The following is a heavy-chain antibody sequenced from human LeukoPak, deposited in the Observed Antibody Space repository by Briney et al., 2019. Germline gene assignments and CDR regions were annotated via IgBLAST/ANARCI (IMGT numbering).Heavy chain of an antibody. Sequence: SETLSLTCAVYGGSFSGYYWSWIRQPPGKGLEWIGEINHSGSTNYNPSLKSRATISVDTSKNQFSLKLSSVTAADTAVYYCARGTPGNWFDPWGQGTLVTVSS. D-gene: IGHD2-15*01. CDR1: GGSFSGYY. V-gene: IGHV4-34*01. CDR2: INHSGST. CDR3: ARGTPGNWFDP. J-gene: IGHJ5*02.